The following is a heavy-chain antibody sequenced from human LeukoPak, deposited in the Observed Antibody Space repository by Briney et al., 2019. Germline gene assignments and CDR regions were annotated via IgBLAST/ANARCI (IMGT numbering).Heavy chain of an antibody. Sequence: ASVKVSCKASGYSFISYGISWVRQAPGQGLEWMGWISGYNGNTNYAQKFQGRVTMTTDTSTSTAYMDLRSLRSDDTAVYYCARDRGASRMDVWGQGTTVIVSS. CDR1: GYSFISYG. CDR2: ISGYNGNT. CDR3: ARDRGASRMDV. D-gene: IGHD3-10*01. V-gene: IGHV1-18*01. J-gene: IGHJ6*02.